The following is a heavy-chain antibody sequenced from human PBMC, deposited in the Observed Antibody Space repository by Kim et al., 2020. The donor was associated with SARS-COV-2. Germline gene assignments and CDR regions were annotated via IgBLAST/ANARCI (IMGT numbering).Heavy chain of an antibody. CDR2: INHSGST. CDR1: GGSFSGYY. Sequence: SETLSLTCAVYGGSFSGYYWSWIRQPPGKGLEWIGEINHSGSTNYNPSLKSRVTISVDTSKNQFSLKLSSVTAADTAVYYCARGRFGELAFYYFDYWGQGTLVTVSS. D-gene: IGHD3-10*01. J-gene: IGHJ4*02. CDR3: ARGRFGELAFYYFDY. V-gene: IGHV4-34*01.